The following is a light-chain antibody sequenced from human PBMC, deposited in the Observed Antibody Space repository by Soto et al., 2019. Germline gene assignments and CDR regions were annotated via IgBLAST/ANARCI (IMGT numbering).Light chain of an antibody. CDR2: TVS. V-gene: IGKV1-39*01. Sequence: IPLTQSPSSLSASVGDRVTITCRACQGISSYLAWYQQKPGKPPRLLIYTVSSLQNGVSSRFSGSGSGTDFTLTINSLQPQDFATYFCQQSYSSPQTFGQGTKVDTK. CDR1: QGISSY. J-gene: IGKJ1*01. CDR3: QQSYSSPQT.